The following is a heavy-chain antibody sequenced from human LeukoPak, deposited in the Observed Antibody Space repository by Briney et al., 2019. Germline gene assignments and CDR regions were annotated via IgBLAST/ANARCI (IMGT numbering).Heavy chain of an antibody. J-gene: IGHJ5*02. CDR1: GYSISSGYY. Sequence: PSETLSLTCTVSGYSISSGYYWGWIRQPPGKGLEWIGSIFHSGSTYYNPSLKSRVTISVDTSKNHFSLKLSPVTAADTAVYYCARDQYDSSGYYPYNWFDPWGQGTLVTVSS. CDR2: IFHSGST. V-gene: IGHV4-38-2*02. CDR3: ARDQYDSSGYYPYNWFDP. D-gene: IGHD3-22*01.